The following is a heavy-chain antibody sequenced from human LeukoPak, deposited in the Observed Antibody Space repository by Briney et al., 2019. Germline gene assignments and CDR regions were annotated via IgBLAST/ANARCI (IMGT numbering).Heavy chain of an antibody. V-gene: IGHV1-69*04. Sequence: ASVKVSCKASGGTFSSYAISWVRQAPGQGLEWMGRIIPILGIANYAQKFQGRVTITADKSTSTAYMELSSLRSEDTAVYYCARENRTYYDFWSGYYFDYWGQGTLVTVSS. CDR1: GGTFSSYA. CDR3: ARENRTYYDFWSGYYFDY. D-gene: IGHD3-3*01. J-gene: IGHJ4*02. CDR2: IIPILGIA.